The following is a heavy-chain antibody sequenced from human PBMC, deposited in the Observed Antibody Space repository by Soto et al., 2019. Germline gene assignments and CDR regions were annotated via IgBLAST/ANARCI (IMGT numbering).Heavy chain of an antibody. J-gene: IGHJ3*02. CDR2: IDWDDDK. D-gene: IGHD6-6*01. CDR1: GFSLSTSGMR. V-gene: IGHV2-70*04. Sequence: SGPTLVNPTQTLTLTCTFSGFSLSTSGMRVSWIRQPPGKALEWLARIDWDDDKFYSTSLKTRLTISKDTSKNQVVLTMTNMGPVDTATYYCARSTARHDAFDIWGQGTMVTVSS. CDR3: ARSTARHDAFDI.